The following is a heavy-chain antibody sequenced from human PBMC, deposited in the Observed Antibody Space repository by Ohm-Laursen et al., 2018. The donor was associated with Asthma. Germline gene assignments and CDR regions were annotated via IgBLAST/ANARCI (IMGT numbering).Heavy chain of an antibody. CDR2: MSYDGSNK. CDR3: VRAHSGSYSYAFDI. D-gene: IGHD1-26*01. V-gene: IGHV3-30*14. CDR1: GLTFSSYW. Sequence: SLRLSCAASGLTFSSYWMTWVRQAPGKGLEWVAVMSYDGSNKYHADSVRGRFTISRDNSKNTLYLQMNSLRGEDTAVYYCVRAHSGSYSYAFDIWGQGTVVTVSS. J-gene: IGHJ3*02.